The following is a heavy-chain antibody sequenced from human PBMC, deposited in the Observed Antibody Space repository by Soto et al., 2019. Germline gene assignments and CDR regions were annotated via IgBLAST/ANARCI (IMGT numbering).Heavy chain of an antibody. CDR1: GFTFINHA. J-gene: IGHJ4*02. V-gene: IGHV3-23*01. Sequence: EVQLLESGGGLVQPGGSLRVSCAASGFTFINHAMTWVRQAPGKGLEWVSGITSRGGSVYYADSVKGRFTISRDNSKNTLYLDMISLSAEDTAGYYCAKDDVKSFGVVTFDSWGQGILVTVSS. CDR2: ITSRGGSV. CDR3: AKDDVKSFGVVTFDS. D-gene: IGHD3-3*01.